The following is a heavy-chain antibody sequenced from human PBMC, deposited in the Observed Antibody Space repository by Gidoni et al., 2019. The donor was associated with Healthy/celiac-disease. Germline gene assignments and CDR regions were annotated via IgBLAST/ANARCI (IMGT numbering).Heavy chain of an antibody. CDR1: GFSLSNARMG. CDR2: IFSNDEK. V-gene: IGHV2-26*01. J-gene: IGHJ6*03. CDR3: ARAQGERYYDFWSGYYTSGVYYYYMDV. Sequence: QVTLKESGPVLVKPTETLTLTCTVSGFSLSNARMGVSWIRQPPGKALEWLAHIFSNDEKSYSTSLKSRLTISKDTSKSQVVLTMTNMDPVDTATYYCARAQGERYYDFWSGYYTSGVYYYYMDVWGKGTTVTVSS. D-gene: IGHD3-3*01.